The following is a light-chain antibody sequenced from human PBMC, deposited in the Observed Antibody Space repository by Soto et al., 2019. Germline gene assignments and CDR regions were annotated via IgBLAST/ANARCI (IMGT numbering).Light chain of an antibody. CDR3: HQYHNFPRT. CDR1: QSINGW. J-gene: IGKJ1*01. Sequence: IQLTQSPSSLSASVGDTVTITCRASQSINGWLAWYQQKPGQAPNLLIYKASTLESGVPSRFSGSGSGTEFTLTVSSLQPDDFATYYCHQYHNFPRTFGQGTKVDTK. V-gene: IGKV1-5*03. CDR2: KAS.